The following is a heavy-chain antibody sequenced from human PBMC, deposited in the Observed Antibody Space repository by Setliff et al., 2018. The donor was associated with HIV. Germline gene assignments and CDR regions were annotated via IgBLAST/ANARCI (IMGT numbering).Heavy chain of an antibody. D-gene: IGHD2-15*01. Sequence: SETLSLTCTVSGGSISSGDYYWSWIRQPPGKGLEWIGYIYYRGSTYYNPSLKSRVTISVDTSKNQFSLKLSSVTAADTAVYYCAKTLPTLYPPHDYYFAMDVWGQGTTVTVSS. CDR2: IYYRGST. CDR3: AKTLPTLYPPHDYYFAMDV. J-gene: IGHJ6*02. V-gene: IGHV4-30-4*08. CDR1: GGSISSGDYY.